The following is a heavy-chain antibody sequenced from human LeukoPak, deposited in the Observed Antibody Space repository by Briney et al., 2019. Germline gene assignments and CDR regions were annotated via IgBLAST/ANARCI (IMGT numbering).Heavy chain of an antibody. CDR2: IYHSGST. Sequence: SETLSLTCTVSGYSISSGYYWGWIRQPPGKGLEWIGSIYHSGSTYYNPSLKSRVTISVDTSKNQFSLKLSSVTAADTAVYYCARGVSRGYSYGRYYMDVWGKGTTVTVSS. J-gene: IGHJ6*03. V-gene: IGHV4-38-2*02. D-gene: IGHD5-18*01. CDR3: ARGVSRGYSYGRYYMDV. CDR1: GYSISSGYY.